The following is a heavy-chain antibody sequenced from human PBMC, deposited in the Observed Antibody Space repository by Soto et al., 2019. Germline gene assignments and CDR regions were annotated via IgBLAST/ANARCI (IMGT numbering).Heavy chain of an antibody. Sequence: QVQLVQSGAEVKKPGSSVKVSCKASGGTFSSYAISWVRQAPGQGLEWMGGIIPIFGTANYAQKFQGRVTITADESTSTAYMELSSLRSEDTAVYYCASRKWSGGSCYSGADYYYYYGMDVWGQGTTVTVSS. V-gene: IGHV1-69*01. CDR1: GGTFSSYA. CDR2: IIPIFGTA. CDR3: ASRKWSGGSCYSGADYYYYYGMDV. J-gene: IGHJ6*02. D-gene: IGHD2-15*01.